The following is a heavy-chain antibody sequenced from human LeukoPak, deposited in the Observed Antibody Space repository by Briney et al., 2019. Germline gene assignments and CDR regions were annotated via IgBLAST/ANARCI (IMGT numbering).Heavy chain of an antibody. J-gene: IGHJ4*02. CDR1: GFTFDDYA. V-gene: IGHV3-9*01. Sequence: HPGRSLRLSCAASGFTFDDYAMHWVRQAPGKGLEWVSGISWNSGSIGYADSVKGRFTISRDNAKNSLCLQMNSLRAEDTALYYCARDGSYDSSGYRDYWGQGTLVTVSS. D-gene: IGHD3-22*01. CDR2: ISWNSGSI. CDR3: ARDGSYDSSGYRDY.